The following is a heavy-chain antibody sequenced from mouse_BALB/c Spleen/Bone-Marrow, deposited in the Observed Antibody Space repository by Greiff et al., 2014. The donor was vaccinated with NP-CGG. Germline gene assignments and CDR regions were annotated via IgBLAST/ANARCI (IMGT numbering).Heavy chain of an antibody. V-gene: IGHV6-6*02. CDR3: TTGFAY. J-gene: IGHJ3*01. CDR1: GFTFSNYW. D-gene: IGHD4-1*01. CDR2: IRLKSYNYAT. Sequence: EVKLMESGGGLVQPGGSMKLSCVASGFTFSNYWMNWVRQSPEKGLEWVAEIRLKSYNYATHYAESVKGRFTISRDDSKSSVYLQMNNLRAKDTGIYYCTTGFAYWGQGTLVTVSA.